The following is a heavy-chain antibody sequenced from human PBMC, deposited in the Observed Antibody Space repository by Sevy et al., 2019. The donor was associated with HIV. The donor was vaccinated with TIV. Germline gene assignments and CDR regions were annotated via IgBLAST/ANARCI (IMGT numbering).Heavy chain of an antibody. V-gene: IGHV1-46*01. Sequence: ASVKVSCKASGYTFTSYYMHWVRQPPGQGLEWMGIINPSGGSTRYAQKFQGRVTMTRDTSTSTVYMELRSLRSEDTAVYYCAKNSGAATANQTYHFDYWGQGALVTVSS. D-gene: IGHD2-21*02. CDR3: AKNSGAATANQTYHFDY. CDR2: INPSGGST. J-gene: IGHJ4*02. CDR1: GYTFTSYY.